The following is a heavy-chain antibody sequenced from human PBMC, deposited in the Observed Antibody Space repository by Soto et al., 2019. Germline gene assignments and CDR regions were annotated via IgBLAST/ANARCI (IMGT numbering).Heavy chain of an antibody. V-gene: IGHV4-31*03. J-gene: IGHJ6*02. CDR2: IYYSGST. D-gene: IGHD3-10*01. CDR1: GGSISSGGYY. Sequence: QVQLQESGPGLVKPSQTLSLTCTVSGGSISSGGYYWSWIRQHPGKGLEWIGYIYYSGSTYYNPSLKRRVTISVDTSKNQFSLKLSSVTAADTAVNYCARDLGDGDYYGMDVWGQGTTVTVSS. CDR3: ARDLGDGDYYGMDV.